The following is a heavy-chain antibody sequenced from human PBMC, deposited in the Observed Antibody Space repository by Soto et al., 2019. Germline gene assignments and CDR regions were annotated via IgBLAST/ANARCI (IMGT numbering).Heavy chain of an antibody. J-gene: IGHJ6*04. CDR1: VGSISGHY. CDR2: IYSTGTT. V-gene: IGHV4-4*07. Sequence: QVQLQESGPGLVRPSETLSLTCNVSVGSISGHYWTWIRQPAGKELEWIGRIYSTGTTDYNPSLESRVTMSVDTSKNRLSLNLSSVTAADTAVYYCAREKGYYYSGMDVWGEGTTVAVSS. CDR3: AREKGYYYSGMDV. D-gene: IGHD3-16*01.